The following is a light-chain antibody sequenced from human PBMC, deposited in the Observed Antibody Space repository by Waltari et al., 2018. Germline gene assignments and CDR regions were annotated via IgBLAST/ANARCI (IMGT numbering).Light chain of an antibody. CDR1: QSVSKY. CDR3: QQYVSLPAT. Sequence: EIVLTPSPGSLSLSPGDRAILSCRARQSVSKYLAWYQQKPGQAPRLLIYGSSSRATGIADRFSGSGSGTDFSLTISRLEPEDFAVYYCQQYVSLPATFGQGTKVEIE. V-gene: IGKV3-20*01. CDR2: GSS. J-gene: IGKJ1*01.